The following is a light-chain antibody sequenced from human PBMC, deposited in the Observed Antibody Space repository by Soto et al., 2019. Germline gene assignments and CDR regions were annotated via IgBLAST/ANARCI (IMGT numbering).Light chain of an antibody. J-gene: IGLJ1*01. V-gene: IGLV2-14*01. CDR1: SSDVGGYSY. CDR2: DVN. CDR3: ASYTTSSTYV. Sequence: QSALTQPASVSGSPGQSIAISCTGTSSDVGGYSYVSWYQQQPGKAPKLVISDVNNRPSGVSDRFSGSKSGNTASLTISGLQTEDEADYYCASYTTSSTYVFGTGTKLTVL.